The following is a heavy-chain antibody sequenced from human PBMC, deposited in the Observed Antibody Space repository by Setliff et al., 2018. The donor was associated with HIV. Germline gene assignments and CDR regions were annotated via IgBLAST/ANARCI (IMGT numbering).Heavy chain of an antibody. Sequence: HPGGSLRLSCAASGFTFSSHDMNWVRQAPGKGPEWISYISSSGDITYYANSVKGRFTISRDNAGKSLYLQMSSLRVEDTAIYCCTAGHYGPNPWGQGTPVTVSS. CDR2: ISSSGDIT. V-gene: IGHV3-48*03. CDR1: GFTFSSHD. CDR3: TAGHYGPNP. J-gene: IGHJ5*02. D-gene: IGHD3-10*01.